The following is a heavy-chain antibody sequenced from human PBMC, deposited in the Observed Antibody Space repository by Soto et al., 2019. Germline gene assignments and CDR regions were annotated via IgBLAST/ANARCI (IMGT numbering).Heavy chain of an antibody. Sequence: QVQLVQSGAEVKKPGASVKVSCKASGYTFTNDYMHWVRQAPGQGLEWMGIINPSTGTTSYAQKFQDRVTMTRDTSTSTVHMELSSLRSDDTAVYYCARASWDRVRGVKEFDSWGQGTLVTVSS. J-gene: IGHJ4*02. CDR3: ARASWDRVRGVKEFDS. D-gene: IGHD3-10*01. CDR1: GYTFTNDY. V-gene: IGHV1-46*01. CDR2: INPSTGTT.